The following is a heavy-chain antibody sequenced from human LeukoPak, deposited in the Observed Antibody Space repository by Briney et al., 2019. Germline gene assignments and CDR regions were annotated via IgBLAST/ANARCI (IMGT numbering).Heavy chain of an antibody. Sequence: SETLSLTCTVSGGSISSYYWSWIRQPPGKGLEWIGYIYYSGSTNYNPSLKSRVTISVDTSKDRFSLKLSSVTAADTAGYYCASCIAAGYAFDIWGQGTMVTVSS. CDR2: IYYSGST. J-gene: IGHJ3*02. V-gene: IGHV4-59*08. D-gene: IGHD6-13*01. CDR1: GGSISSYY. CDR3: ASCIAAGYAFDI.